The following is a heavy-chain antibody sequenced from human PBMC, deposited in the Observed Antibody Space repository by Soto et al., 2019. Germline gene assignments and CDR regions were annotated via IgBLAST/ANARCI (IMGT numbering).Heavy chain of an antibody. CDR2: ISSSGSYI. J-gene: IGHJ4*02. CDR3: ARVGGTDTRYYFAY. Sequence: EVQLVESGGGLVKPGGSLRLSCAASGFTFSSYSINWVRQAPGKGLEWVSSISSSGSYIYYAESVQGRFTISRDNAKNSLYLQMNSLRADDAAVYYCARVGGTDTRYYFAYWGQGTLVTVSS. D-gene: IGHD3-10*01. V-gene: IGHV3-21*01. CDR1: GFTFSSYS.